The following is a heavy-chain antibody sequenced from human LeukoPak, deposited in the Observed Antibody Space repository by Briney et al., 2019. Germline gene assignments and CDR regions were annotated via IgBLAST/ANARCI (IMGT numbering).Heavy chain of an antibody. V-gene: IGHV3-74*01. CDR1: GFTFSTYW. D-gene: IGHD3/OR15-3a*01. CDR2: IKSDGSDT. CDR3: ARGFWTGVEY. J-gene: IGHJ4*02. Sequence: GGSLRLSCAASGFTFSTYWMHWVRQAPGEGLVWVSRIKSDGSDTSYADSVKGRFTISRDNAKNTLYLQMNSLRAEDTAVYFCARGFWTGVEYWGQGALVTGSS.